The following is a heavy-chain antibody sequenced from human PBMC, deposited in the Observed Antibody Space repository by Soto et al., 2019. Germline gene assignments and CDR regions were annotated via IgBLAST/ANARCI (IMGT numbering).Heavy chain of an antibody. Sequence: QVQLQESGPGLVKPSGTLSLTCGVSGGSISSSNWWTWVRQPPGKVLEWIGEIYHSGSTNYNPSLKRRVTISGDKARNQFSLKLTSVTAADTAVYYCARGPRLVRNIDYPSMYVWGQGTTVTISS. J-gene: IGHJ6*01. CDR3: ARGPRLVRNIDYPSMYV. CDR1: GGSISSSNW. CDR2: IYHSGST. D-gene: IGHD5-12*01. V-gene: IGHV4-4*02.